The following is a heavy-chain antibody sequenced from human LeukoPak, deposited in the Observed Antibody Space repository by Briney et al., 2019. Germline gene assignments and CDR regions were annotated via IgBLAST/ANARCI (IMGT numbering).Heavy chain of an antibody. CDR3: ARDLRYSSGWDPFDY. D-gene: IGHD6-19*01. CDR1: GDSVSSNSAA. Sequence: SQTLSLTCAISGDSVSSNSAAWNWIRQSPSRGLEWLGRTYYTSKWFNDYAVSVKSRITINPDASKNRFSLQLNSVTPEDTAVYFCARDLRYSSGWDPFDYWGQGTLVTVSS. CDR2: TYYTSKWFN. J-gene: IGHJ4*02. V-gene: IGHV6-1*01.